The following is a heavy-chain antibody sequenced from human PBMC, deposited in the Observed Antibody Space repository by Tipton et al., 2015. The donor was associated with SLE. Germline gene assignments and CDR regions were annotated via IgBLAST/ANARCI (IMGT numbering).Heavy chain of an antibody. D-gene: IGHD1-26*01. V-gene: IGHV4-4*07. Sequence: TLSLTCTVSGGSISSYYWSWIRQPPGKGLEWIGRIYTSGSTNYNPSLKSRVTISVDTSKNQFSLKLSSVTAADTAVYYCARAPPIPSGRYFDLWGRGTLVTVSS. J-gene: IGHJ2*01. CDR2: IYTSGST. CDR1: GGSISSYY. CDR3: ARAPPIPSGRYFDL.